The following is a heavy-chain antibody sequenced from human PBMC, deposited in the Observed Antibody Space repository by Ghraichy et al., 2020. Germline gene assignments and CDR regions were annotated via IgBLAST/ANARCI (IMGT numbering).Heavy chain of an antibody. CDR1: GFSLTSSGMR. CDR2: IDWDDDK. CDR3: ARSNRDYDSGGYDAFDI. D-gene: IGHD3-22*01. V-gene: IGHV2-70*04. J-gene: IGHJ3*02. Sequence: QTLSLTCAFSGFSLTSSGMRLSWIRQPPGKALEWLARIDWDDDKFYNTSLETRLTISQDTSKNHVVLKMTNMDPVDTATYYCARSNRDYDSGGYDAFDICCPCTVVTVSS.